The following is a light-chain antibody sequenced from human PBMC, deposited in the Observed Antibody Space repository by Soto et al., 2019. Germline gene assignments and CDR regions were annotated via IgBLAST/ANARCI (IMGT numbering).Light chain of an antibody. V-gene: IGLV7-43*01. CDR2: TTS. CDR3: LLYYGGTWV. J-gene: IGLJ3*02. CDR1: TGAVTSGFY. Sequence: QAVVTQEPSLTVSPGGTVTLTCASSTGAVTSGFYPSWFQQKPGQAPRALIYTTSNKYSWTPARFSGSLLGGKAALALSGVQPEDEAEYYCLLYYGGTWVFGGGTKVTVL.